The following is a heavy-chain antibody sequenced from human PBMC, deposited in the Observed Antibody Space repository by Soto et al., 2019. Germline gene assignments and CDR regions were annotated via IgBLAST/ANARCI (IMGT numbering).Heavy chain of an antibody. CDR1: GYSFTSYW. Sequence: PGESLKISCKSSGYSFTSYWIGWVRQMPGKGLEWMGIIYPGDSDTRYSPSFQGQVTISADKSISTAYLQWSSLKASDTAMYYCARPNRAAAGTVWSFDYWGQGTLVTVSS. J-gene: IGHJ4*02. CDR2: IYPGDSDT. V-gene: IGHV5-51*01. D-gene: IGHD6-13*01. CDR3: ARPNRAAAGTVWSFDY.